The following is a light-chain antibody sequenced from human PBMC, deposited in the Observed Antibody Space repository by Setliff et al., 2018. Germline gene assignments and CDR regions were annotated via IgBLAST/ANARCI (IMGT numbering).Light chain of an antibody. J-gene: IGLJ1*01. V-gene: IGLV2-14*01. CDR1: SSDVGGYNY. Sequence: QSALTQPASVSGSPGQSITISCTGTSSDVGGYNYVSWYQQHPGKAPKLMIYEVSDRPSGVSNRCSGSRSGNTASLTISGLQAEDEADYYCSSYSGSSTLVFGTGTNVTVL. CDR3: SSYSGSSTLV. CDR2: EVS.